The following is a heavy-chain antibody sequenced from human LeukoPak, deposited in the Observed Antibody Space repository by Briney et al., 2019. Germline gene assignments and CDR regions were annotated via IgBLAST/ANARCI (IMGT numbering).Heavy chain of an antibody. CDR2: IYTSGST. V-gene: IGHV4-4*07. J-gene: IGHJ4*02. CDR1: GGSINSYY. Sequence: PSETLSLTCTVSGGSINSYYWSWIRQPAGKGLEWIGRIYTSGSTNYNPSLKSRVTMSVDTSKNQFSLKLSSVTAADTAVYYCARSRYGKSRAQFDYWGQGTLVTVSS. D-gene: IGHD5-18*01. CDR3: ARSRYGKSRAQFDY.